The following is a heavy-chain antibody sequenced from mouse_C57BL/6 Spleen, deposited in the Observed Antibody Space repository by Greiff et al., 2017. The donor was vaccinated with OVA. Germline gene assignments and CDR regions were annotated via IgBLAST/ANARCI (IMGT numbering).Heavy chain of an antibody. Sequence: QVHVKQPGAELVKPGASVKLSCKASGYTFTSYWMQWVKQRPGQGLEWIGEIDPSDSYTNYNQKFKGKATLTVDTSSSTAYMQLSSLTSEDSAVYYCARRRYDPLMDYWGQGTSVTVSS. CDR1: GYTFTSYW. CDR3: ARRRYDPLMDY. CDR2: IDPSDSYT. D-gene: IGHD2-3*01. J-gene: IGHJ4*01. V-gene: IGHV1-50*01.